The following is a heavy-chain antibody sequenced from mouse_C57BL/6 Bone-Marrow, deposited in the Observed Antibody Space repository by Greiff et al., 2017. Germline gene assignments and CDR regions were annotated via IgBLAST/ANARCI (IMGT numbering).Heavy chain of an antibody. CDR1: GYAFSSYW. V-gene: IGHV1-80*01. J-gene: IGHJ3*01. CDR2: IYPGDGDT. D-gene: IGHD3-3*01. CDR3: AMRGTTWFAY. Sequence: QVQLKQSGAELVKPGASVKISCKASGYAFSSYWMNWVKQRPGKGLEWIGQIYPGDGDTNYNGKFKSKATLTADKSSSTAYMQLSSLTSEDSAVYFCAMRGTTWFAYWGQGTLVTVSA.